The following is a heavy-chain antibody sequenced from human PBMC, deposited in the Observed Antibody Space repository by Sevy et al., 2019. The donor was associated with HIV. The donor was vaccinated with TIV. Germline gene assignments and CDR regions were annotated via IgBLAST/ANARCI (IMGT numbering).Heavy chain of an antibody. V-gene: IGHV1-18*01. J-gene: IGHJ5*02. CDR1: GYTFTSYG. CDR3: ARGMGIAAAYNWFDP. CDR2: ISAYNGNT. Sequence: ASVKDSCKASGYTFTSYGISWVRQAPGQGLEWMGWISAYNGNTNYAQKLQGRVTMTTDTSTSTAYMELRSLRSDDTAVYYCARGMGIAAAYNWFDPWGQGTLVTVSS. D-gene: IGHD6-13*01.